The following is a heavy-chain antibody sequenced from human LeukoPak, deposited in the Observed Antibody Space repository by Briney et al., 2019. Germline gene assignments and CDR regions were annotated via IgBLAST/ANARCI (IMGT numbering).Heavy chain of an antibody. V-gene: IGHV3-21*01. Sequence: GESLRLSCSGSGFTFSIYSMNWVRHAPGGGREGGSSIFRIRRYIYYAPSVKGRFTGCTESAKDSLYLQMSSLGVDDRVLFSCARIEGNCRGNSCYWGHGYYFDLWGRGTLVTVSS. CDR3: ARIEGNCRGNSCYWGHGYYFDL. CDR2: IFRIRRYI. J-gene: IGHJ2*01. D-gene: IGHD2-15*01. CDR1: GFTFSIYS.